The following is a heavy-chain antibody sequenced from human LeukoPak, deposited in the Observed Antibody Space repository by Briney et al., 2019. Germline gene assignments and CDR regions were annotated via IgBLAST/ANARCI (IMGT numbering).Heavy chain of an antibody. CDR2: MNPNSGNT. D-gene: IGHD3-3*01. V-gene: IGHV1-8*01. Sequence: ASVKVSCKASGYTFTSYDINWVRQATAQGLEWMGWMNPNSGNTGYAQKFQGRVTMTRNTSISTAYMELSSLRSEDTAVYYCARVQEFGYDFWSGPTVFDPWGQGTLVTVSS. CDR3: ARVQEFGYDFWSGPTVFDP. J-gene: IGHJ5*02. CDR1: GYTFTSYD.